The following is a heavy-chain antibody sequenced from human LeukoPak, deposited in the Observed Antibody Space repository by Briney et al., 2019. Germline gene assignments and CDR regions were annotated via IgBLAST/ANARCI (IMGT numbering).Heavy chain of an antibody. J-gene: IGHJ5*02. Sequence: PGGSLRLSCAASGFTFSDYYMSWIRQAPGKGLEWVSYISSSGSTIYYADSVKGRFTISRDNAKNSLYLQMNSLRAEDTAVYYCARSPPSKGSSWYGLWGQGTLVTVSS. D-gene: IGHD6-13*01. CDR2: ISSSGSTI. CDR1: GFTFSDYY. CDR3: ARSPPSKGSSWYGL. V-gene: IGHV3-11*01.